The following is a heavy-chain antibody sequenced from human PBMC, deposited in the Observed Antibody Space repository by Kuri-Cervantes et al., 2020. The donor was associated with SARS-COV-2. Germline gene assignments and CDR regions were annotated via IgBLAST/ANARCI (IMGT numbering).Heavy chain of an antibody. CDR1: GYTFTGYY. CDR2: INPNSGGT. CDR3: AKSGKHSISPHGMDV. V-gene: IGHV1-2*04. J-gene: IGHJ6*02. D-gene: IGHD6-6*01. Sequence: GESLKISCKASGYTFTGYYMHWVRQAPGQGLEWMGWINPNSGGTNYAQKFQGWITMTRDTSISTASMELSRLSSDDTAVYYCAKSGKHSISPHGMDVWGQGTTVTVSS.